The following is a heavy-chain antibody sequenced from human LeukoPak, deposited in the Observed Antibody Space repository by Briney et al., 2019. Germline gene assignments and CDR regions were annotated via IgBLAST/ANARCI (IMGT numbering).Heavy chain of an antibody. CDR3: AREGSLPLDY. CDR1: GFTFSSYG. J-gene: IGHJ4*02. D-gene: IGHD1-14*01. CDR2: IWYDGSNK. Sequence: GRSLRLSCAASGFTFSSYGMHWVRQAPGKGLEWVAVIWYDGSNKYYADSVKGRFTISRDNSKNTLYLQMDSLRAEDTAVYYCAREGSLPLDYWGQGTLVTVSS. V-gene: IGHV3-33*01.